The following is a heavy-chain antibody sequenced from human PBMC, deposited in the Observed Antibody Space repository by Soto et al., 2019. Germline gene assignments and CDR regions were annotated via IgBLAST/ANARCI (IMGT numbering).Heavy chain of an antibody. CDR1: GGSISSYY. V-gene: IGHV4-59*01. Sequence: PSETLSLTCTVSGGSISSYYWSWIRQPPGKGLEWIGYIYYSGSTNYNPSLKRRVTISVDASKSQFYLKLRSVNGADTAVYYCARGMAEEQIFYYFDYWGQGALVTVSS. CDR3: ARGMAEEQIFYYFDY. D-gene: IGHD3-9*01. CDR2: IYYSGST. J-gene: IGHJ4*02.